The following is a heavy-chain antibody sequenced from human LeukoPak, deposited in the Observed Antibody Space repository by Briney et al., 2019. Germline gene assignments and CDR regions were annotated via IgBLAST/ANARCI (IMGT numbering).Heavy chain of an antibody. D-gene: IGHD3-16*01. CDR2: IIPIFGTA. J-gene: IGHJ4*02. Sequence: SVKVSCKASGGTFSSYAISWVRRAPGQGLEWIGGIIPIFGTANYAQKFQGRVTITTDESTSTAYMELSSLRSEDTAVYYCARDDSRGTTDYWGQGTLVTVSS. CDR1: GGTFSSYA. V-gene: IGHV1-69*05. CDR3: ARDDSRGTTDY.